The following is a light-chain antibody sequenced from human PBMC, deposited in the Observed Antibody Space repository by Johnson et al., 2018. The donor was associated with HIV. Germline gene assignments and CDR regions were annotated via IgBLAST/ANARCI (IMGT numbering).Light chain of an antibody. V-gene: IGLV1-51*01. Sequence: QAVLTQPPSVSAAPGQKVTISCSGSSSNIGNNYVSWYQQVPGTAPNLLIYDNNRRPSGLPDRFSASKSGSSATLSITGLQTGDEADYYCGTWDSSLSAFYVFGTGTKVTVL. J-gene: IGLJ1*01. CDR3: GTWDSSLSAFYV. CDR2: DNN. CDR1: SSNIGNNY.